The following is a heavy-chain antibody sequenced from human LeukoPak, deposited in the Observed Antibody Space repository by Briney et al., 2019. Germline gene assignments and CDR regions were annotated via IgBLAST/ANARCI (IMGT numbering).Heavy chain of an antibody. CDR3: AGYYGSGSYLGFDY. CDR2: IYYSGST. V-gene: IGHV4-59*05. D-gene: IGHD3-10*01. Sequence: GSLRLSCTASGVTFGDYAMSWVRQAPGKGLEWIGSIYYSGSTYYNPSLKSRVTISVDTSKNQFSLKLSSVTAADTAVYYCAGYYGSGSYLGFDYWGQGTLVTVSS. CDR1: GVTFGDYA. J-gene: IGHJ4*02.